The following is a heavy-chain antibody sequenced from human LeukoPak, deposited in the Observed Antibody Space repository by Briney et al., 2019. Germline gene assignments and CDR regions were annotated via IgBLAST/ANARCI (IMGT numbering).Heavy chain of an antibody. CDR3: ARGEIVVGRPYYYYMDV. Sequence: PSETLSLTCTVSGGSISSYYWSWIRQPPGKGLEWIEYIYYSGSTNYNPSLKSRVTISVDTSKNQFSLKLSSVTAADTAVYYCARGEIVVGRPYYYYMDVWGKGTTVTVSS. D-gene: IGHD2-2*01. CDR1: GGSISSYY. CDR2: IYYSGST. J-gene: IGHJ6*03. V-gene: IGHV4-59*01.